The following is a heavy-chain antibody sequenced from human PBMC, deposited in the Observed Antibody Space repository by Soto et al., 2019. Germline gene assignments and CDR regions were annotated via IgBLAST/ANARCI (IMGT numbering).Heavy chain of an antibody. Sequence: GGSLRLSCAASGFIFSSYTMTWVRQAPGKGLEWVSSISSSSSNIEYADSVKGRFSVSRDNANNSLFLQINSLRAEDTAVYYCAREDYAGASPCLDYWGLGALVTVSS. V-gene: IGHV3-21*01. J-gene: IGHJ4*02. CDR2: ISSSSSNI. CDR3: AREDYAGASPCLDY. CDR1: GFIFSSYT. D-gene: IGHD4-17*01.